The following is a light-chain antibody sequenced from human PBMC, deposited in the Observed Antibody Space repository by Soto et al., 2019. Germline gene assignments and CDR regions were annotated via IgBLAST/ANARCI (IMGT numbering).Light chain of an antibody. CDR1: SAHSGYI. CDR2: LEGSGSY. J-gene: IGLJ2*01. CDR3: ETWESNTLV. V-gene: IGLV4-60*02. Sequence: QSVLTQSSSASASLGSSVKLTCTLSSAHSGYIIAWHHQQPGKAPRYLMKLEGSGSYNKGRGVPDRFSGSSSGADRYLTISNHHFEDYANHSCETWESNTLVFGGGTKLTVL.